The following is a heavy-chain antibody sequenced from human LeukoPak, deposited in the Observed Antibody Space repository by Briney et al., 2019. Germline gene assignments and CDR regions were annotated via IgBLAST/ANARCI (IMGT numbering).Heavy chain of an antibody. Sequence: GSLRLSCAASGFTFSSYSMNWVRQAPGKGLEWVSYISSSGNTIYYADSVKGRFTISRDNARTSLYLQMNSLRAEDTAVYYCAREGKLGYYYYYYMDVWGKGTTVTVSS. CDR1: GFTFSSYS. J-gene: IGHJ6*03. CDR2: ISSSGNTI. D-gene: IGHD3-10*01. CDR3: AREGKLGYYYYYYMDV. V-gene: IGHV3-48*01.